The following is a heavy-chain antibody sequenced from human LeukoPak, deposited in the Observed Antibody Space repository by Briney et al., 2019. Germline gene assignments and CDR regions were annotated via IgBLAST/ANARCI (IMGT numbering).Heavy chain of an antibody. CDR1: GFTFDRFA. D-gene: IGHD4-23*01. V-gene: IGHV3-43*02. Sequence: GGSLRLSCAASGFTFDRFAMRWVRQAPGKGLEWVSLISGDGFTTYYVDSVKGRFTMSRDNSKNSLYLQMKSLRTEDTALYYCGRDHVYGGADYWGQGTLVTVSS. J-gene: IGHJ4*02. CDR2: ISGDGFTT. CDR3: GRDHVYGGADY.